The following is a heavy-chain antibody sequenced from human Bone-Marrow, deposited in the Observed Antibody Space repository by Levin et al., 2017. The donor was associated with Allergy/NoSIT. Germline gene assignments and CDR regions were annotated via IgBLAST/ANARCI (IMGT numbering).Heavy chain of an antibody. Sequence: SGGSLRLSCAASGFTFSSYAMSWVRQAPGKGLEWVSAISGSGGSTYYADSVKGRFTISRDNSKNTLYLQMNSLRAEDTAVYYCAKDFRLFPLAALAFLFDYWGQGTLVTVSS. CDR3: AKDFRLFPLAALAFLFDY. D-gene: IGHD6-6*01. CDR1: GFTFSSYA. CDR2: ISGSGGST. V-gene: IGHV3-23*01. J-gene: IGHJ4*02.